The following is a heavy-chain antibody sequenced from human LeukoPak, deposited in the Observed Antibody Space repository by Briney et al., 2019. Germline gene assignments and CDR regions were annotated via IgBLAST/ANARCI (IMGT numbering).Heavy chain of an antibody. J-gene: IGHJ4*02. CDR2: IRYDGSTK. CDR3: ARERFHGSGAPRHDH. CDR1: GFTFSSYG. V-gene: IGHV3-30*02. Sequence: GGSLRLSCAASGFTFSSYGMHWVRQAPGKGLEWVAFIRYDGSTKHYADSMKGRFTISRDNARNSLYLQMNSLRAEDTAIYYCARERFHGSGAPRHDHWGQGTLVTVSS. D-gene: IGHD3-10*01.